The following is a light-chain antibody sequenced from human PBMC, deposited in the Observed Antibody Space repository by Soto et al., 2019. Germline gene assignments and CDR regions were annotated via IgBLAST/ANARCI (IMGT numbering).Light chain of an antibody. Sequence: DIQLTQSPSFLSASVGDRVTITCRASQGISSYLAWYQQKPGKAPKLLIYAASTLQSGVPSRFSGSGSGTEFTLAFSSLQPEDFATYYCQQLNSYRITFGQGTRLEI. V-gene: IGKV1-9*01. CDR2: AAS. CDR3: QQLNSYRIT. J-gene: IGKJ5*01. CDR1: QGISSY.